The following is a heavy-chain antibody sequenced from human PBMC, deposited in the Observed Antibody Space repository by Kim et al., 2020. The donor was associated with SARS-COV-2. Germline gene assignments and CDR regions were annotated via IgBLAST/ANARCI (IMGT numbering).Heavy chain of an antibody. CDR3: ARGRSSAYIVMVVAATYKGFYP. Sequence: SETLSLTCAVYGGSFSGYYWSWIRQPPGKGLEWIGEINHSGSTNYNPSLKSRVTISVDTSKNQFSLKLSSVTAADTAVYYCARGRSSAYIVMVVAATYKGFYPWGQRTLVTVSS. D-gene: IGHD2-15*01. CDR1: GGSFSGYY. J-gene: IGHJ5*02. V-gene: IGHV4-34*01. CDR2: INHSGST.